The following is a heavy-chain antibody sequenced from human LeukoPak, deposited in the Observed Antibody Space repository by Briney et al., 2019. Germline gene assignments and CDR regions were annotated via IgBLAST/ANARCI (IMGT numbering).Heavy chain of an antibody. D-gene: IGHD6-13*01. J-gene: IGHJ4*02. CDR2: IYYSGST. V-gene: IGHV4-39*07. Sequence: SETLSLTCTVSGGSISSSSYYWGWIRQPPEKGLEWIGSIYYSGSTSYNPSLKSRVTISIDTSKNQFSLKLSSVTAADTAVYYCARSIAAAGTYFDYWGQGTLVTVSS. CDR3: ARSIAAAGTYFDY. CDR1: GGSISSSSYY.